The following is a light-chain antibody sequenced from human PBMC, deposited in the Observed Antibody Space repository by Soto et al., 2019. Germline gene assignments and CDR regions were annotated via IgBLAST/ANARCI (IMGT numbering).Light chain of an antibody. CDR3: QQGNTFPPLT. CDR1: QAISNW. V-gene: IGKV1-12*01. J-gene: IGKJ4*01. Sequence: DIQMTQSPFSVSAFVGDRVTITCRASQAISNWLAWYQQKPGRAPKLLIYGASSLQSGVPSRFSGSGSGTYFILTISGLQPEDFATYLCQQGNTFPPLTFGGGTRVDLK. CDR2: GAS.